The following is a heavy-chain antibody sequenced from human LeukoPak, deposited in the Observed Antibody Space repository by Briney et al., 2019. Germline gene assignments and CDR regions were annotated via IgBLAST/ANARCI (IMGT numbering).Heavy chain of an antibody. CDR2: ISYDGSNK. J-gene: IGHJ6*02. Sequence: PGGSLRLSCAASGFTFSSYAMHWVRQAPGKGLEWVAVISYDGSNKYYADSVKGRFTISRDNSKNTLYLQMNSLRAEDTAVYYCARDATIAVAGYYYYYGMDVWGQGTTVTVSS. CDR3: ARDATIAVAGYYYYYGMDV. V-gene: IGHV3-30*04. D-gene: IGHD6-19*01. CDR1: GFTFSSYA.